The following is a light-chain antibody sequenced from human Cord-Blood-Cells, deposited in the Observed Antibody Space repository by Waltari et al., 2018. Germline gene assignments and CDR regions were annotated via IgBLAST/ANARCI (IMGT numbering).Light chain of an antibody. V-gene: IGLV1-40*01. J-gene: IGLJ2*01. CDR3: QSYDSSLSGVV. CDR2: GNS. Sequence: GQRVTISCSGSSSNIGAGYDVHWYQQLPGTAPKLLIYGNSKRPSGVPDRFSGSKSGTSASLAITGLQAEDEADYYCQSYDSSLSGVVFGGGTKLTVL. CDR1: SSNIGAGYD.